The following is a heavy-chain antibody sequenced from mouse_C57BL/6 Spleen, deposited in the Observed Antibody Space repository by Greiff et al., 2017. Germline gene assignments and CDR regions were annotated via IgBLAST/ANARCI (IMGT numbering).Heavy chain of an antibody. CDR2: IYPGDGDT. V-gene: IGHV1-80*01. D-gene: IGHD1-1*01. J-gene: IGHJ1*03. CDR1: GYAFSSYW. CDR3: ARDYGNSYWYFDV. Sequence: VQVVESGAELVKPGASVKISCKASGYAFSSYWMNWVKQRPGKGLEWVGQIYPGDGDTNYNGKFKGKATLTADKSSSPAYMQLSSLTSEDSAVYFCARDYGNSYWYFDVWGTGTTVTVSS.